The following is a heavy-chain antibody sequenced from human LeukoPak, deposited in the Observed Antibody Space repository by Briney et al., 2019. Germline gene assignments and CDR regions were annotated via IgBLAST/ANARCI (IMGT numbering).Heavy chain of an antibody. Sequence: SETLSLTCNVSGGSIRSGDFWWSWIRQPPGKDLEWIAYISKTRSAASHPSLKSRVTISVDTSKDQFFLKLTSVTAADTAVYYCARRWGSGSHTDWFDTWSQGTLVTVSS. CDR2: ISKTRSA. D-gene: IGHD3-10*01. CDR1: GGSIRSGDFW. CDR3: ARRWGSGSHTDWFDT. J-gene: IGHJ5*02. V-gene: IGHV4-30-4*01.